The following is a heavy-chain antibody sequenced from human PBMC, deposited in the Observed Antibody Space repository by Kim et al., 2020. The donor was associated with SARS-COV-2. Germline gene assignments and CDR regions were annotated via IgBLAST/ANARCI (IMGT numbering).Heavy chain of an antibody. CDR2: INSDGSST. D-gene: IGHD3-3*01. CDR1: GFTFSSYW. J-gene: IGHJ6*03. Sequence: GGSLRLSCAASGFTFSSYWMHWVRQAPGKGLVWVSRINSDGSSTSYADSVKGRFTISRDNAKNTLYLRMNSQRAEDTAVYYCARVAGFTIFGVVPGNYYYMDVWGKGTTVTVSS. V-gene: IGHV3-74*01. CDR3: ARVAGFTIFGVVPGNYYYMDV.